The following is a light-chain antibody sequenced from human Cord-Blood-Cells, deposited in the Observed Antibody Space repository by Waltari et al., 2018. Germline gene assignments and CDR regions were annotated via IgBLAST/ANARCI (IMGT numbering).Light chain of an antibody. V-gene: IGLV2-14*01. CDR3: SSYTSSSTYV. Sequence: QSALTQPASVSASPGQSITISCPGTSSDVGGYNSVSWYQQHPGKAPKLMIYEVSNRPSGVSNRFSGSKSGNTASLTISGLQAEDEADYYCSSYTSSSTYVFGTGTKVTVL. J-gene: IGLJ1*01. CDR1: SSDVGGYNS. CDR2: EVS.